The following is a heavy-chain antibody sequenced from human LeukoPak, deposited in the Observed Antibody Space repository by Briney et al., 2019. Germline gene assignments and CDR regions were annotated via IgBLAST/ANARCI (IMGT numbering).Heavy chain of an antibody. CDR2: INHSGST. V-gene: IGHV4-34*01. D-gene: IGHD6-19*01. CDR3: AIARSGWLRYYFDY. J-gene: IGHJ4*02. CDR1: GGSFSGYY. Sequence: SETLSLTCAVYGGSFSGYYWSWIRQPPGKGLEWIGEINHSGSTNYNPSLKSRVTISVDTSKHQFSLKLSSVTAADTAVYYCAIARSGWLRYYFDYWGQGTLVTVSS.